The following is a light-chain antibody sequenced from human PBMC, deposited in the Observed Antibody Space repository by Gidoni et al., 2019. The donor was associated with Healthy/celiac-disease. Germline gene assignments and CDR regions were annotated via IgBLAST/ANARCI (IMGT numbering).Light chain of an antibody. V-gene: IGKV3-20*01. CDR1: QSCSSSY. CDR3: QQYGSSPWT. J-gene: IGKJ1*01. Sequence: EIVLTQSPGTLSLSQGERATLSCRASQSCSSSYLSWYQQKPGQAPRLLIYGASSRASGIPVRFSGSVSGTDFTLTISRLEPEDFAVYYCQQYGSSPWTFGQXTKVEIK. CDR2: GAS.